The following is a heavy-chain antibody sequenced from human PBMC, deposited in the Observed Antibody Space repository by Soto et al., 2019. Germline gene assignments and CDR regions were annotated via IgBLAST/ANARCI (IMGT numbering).Heavy chain of an antibody. J-gene: IGHJ6*02. Sequence: GASLKISCQGSGYSFPSYWIGWVRQMPGKGLEWMGIIYPGDSDTRYSPSFQGQVTISADKSISTAYRQWSSLKASDTAMYYCASSSAPSYYYYYYGMDVWGQGTTVTVSS. CDR2: IYPGDSDT. CDR1: GYSFPSYW. CDR3: ASSSAPSYYYYYYGMDV. V-gene: IGHV5-51*01. D-gene: IGHD6-6*01.